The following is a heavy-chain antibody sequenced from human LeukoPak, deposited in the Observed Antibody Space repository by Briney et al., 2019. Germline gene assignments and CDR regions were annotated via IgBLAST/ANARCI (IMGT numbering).Heavy chain of an antibody. CDR2: IRNNGGTT. D-gene: IGHD2-15*01. J-gene: IGHJ4*02. Sequence: GGSLRLSCSASGFTFSSFPMHWVRQAPGKGLEYVSGIRNNGGTTFYADSVKGRFTVSRDNSKNTLYLQMSSLRPENTAVYYCVNQISGNLYWGQGTLVTVSS. V-gene: IGHV3-64D*09. CDR1: GFTFSSFP. CDR3: VNQISGNLY.